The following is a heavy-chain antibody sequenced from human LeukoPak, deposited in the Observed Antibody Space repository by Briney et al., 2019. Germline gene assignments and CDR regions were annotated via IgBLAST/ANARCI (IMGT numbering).Heavy chain of an antibody. CDR2: IYPGDSDT. J-gene: IGHJ4*02. Sequence: GESLKISCKDSGXSFTSYWIGWVRQMPGKGLEWMGIIYPGDSDTRYSPSFQGQVTISADKSISTAYLQWSSLKASDTAMYYCARHNRDDYFDYWGQGTPVTVSS. D-gene: IGHD1-14*01. CDR1: GXSFTSYW. CDR3: ARHNRDDYFDY. V-gene: IGHV5-51*01.